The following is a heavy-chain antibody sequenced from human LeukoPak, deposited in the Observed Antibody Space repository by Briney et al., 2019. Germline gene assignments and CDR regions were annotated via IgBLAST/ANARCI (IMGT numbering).Heavy chain of an antibody. J-gene: IGHJ4*02. V-gene: IGHV3-15*01. D-gene: IGHD3-3*01. CDR1: GFTFSNAW. CDR3: TTEPGDFWSGYYGY. CDR2: IKSKTDGGTT. Sequence: GGSLRLSCAASGFTFSNAWMSWVRQAPGKGLEWVGRIKSKTDGGTTDYAAPVKGRFTISRDDSKNTLYLQMNSLKTEDTAVYYCTTEPGDFWSGYYGYWGQGTLVTVSS.